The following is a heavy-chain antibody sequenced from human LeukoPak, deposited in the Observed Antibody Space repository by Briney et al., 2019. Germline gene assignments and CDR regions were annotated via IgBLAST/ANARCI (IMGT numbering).Heavy chain of an antibody. Sequence: ASVKVSCKASGGTFSSYAISWVRQAPGQGLEWMGGIIPIFGTANYAQKFQGRVTITADKSTSTAYMELSSLRSEDTAVYYCARVGYDFWSGYPDAFDIWGQGTMVTVSS. V-gene: IGHV1-69*06. CDR3: ARVGYDFWSGYPDAFDI. CDR2: IIPIFGTA. CDR1: GGTFSSYA. J-gene: IGHJ3*02. D-gene: IGHD3-3*01.